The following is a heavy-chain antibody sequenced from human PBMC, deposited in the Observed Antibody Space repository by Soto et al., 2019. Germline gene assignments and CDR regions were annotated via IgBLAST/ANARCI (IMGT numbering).Heavy chain of an antibody. V-gene: IGHV1-46*01. J-gene: IGHJ4*02. CDR3: ARDRRDGYNTFDY. CDR2: ISPSDGST. Sequence: GASVKVSCKASGYTFTSYEMYWVRQAPGQGLEWMGIISPSDGSTTYAQKFQGRVTMTRDTSTSTVYMELSSLRSEDTAVYYCARDRRDGYNTFDYWGQGTLVTVPS. D-gene: IGHD5-12*01. CDR1: GYTFTSYE.